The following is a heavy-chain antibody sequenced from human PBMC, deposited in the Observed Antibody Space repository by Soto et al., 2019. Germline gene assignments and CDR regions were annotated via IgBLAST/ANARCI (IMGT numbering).Heavy chain of an antibody. D-gene: IGHD3-16*01. V-gene: IGHV1-46*01. Sequence: ASVKVSCKASGYTFTSYYMHWVRQAPGQGLEWMGIINPSGGSTSYAQKFQGRVTMTRDTSTSTVYMEVRSLRFDDTAVYYCARGGTPIDHWGQGTLVTVSS. J-gene: IGHJ4*02. CDR1: GYTFTSYY. CDR3: ARGGTPIDH. CDR2: INPSGGST.